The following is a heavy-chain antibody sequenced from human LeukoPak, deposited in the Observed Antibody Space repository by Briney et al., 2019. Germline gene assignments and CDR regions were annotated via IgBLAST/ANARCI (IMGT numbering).Heavy chain of an antibody. CDR1: GFSLSTSGVG. CDR3: ARKNTGYDL. J-gene: IGHJ4*02. D-gene: IGHD5-12*01. Sequence: SGPTLVKPTQTLTLTCTFSGFSLSTSGVGVGWIRQPPGKALEWLALIYWDDDKRYSPSLKSRLTVTKDTSKNHVVLRMSNMDPVDTATYYCARKNTGYDLWGQGTLVTVSS. CDR2: IYWDDDK. V-gene: IGHV2-5*02.